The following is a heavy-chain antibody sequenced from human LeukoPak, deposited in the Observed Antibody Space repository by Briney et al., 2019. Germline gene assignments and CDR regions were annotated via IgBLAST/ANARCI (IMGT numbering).Heavy chain of an antibody. D-gene: IGHD1-20*01. CDR1: GGSISSGDYY. CDR3: ARAGEYNWNDGRGNAFDI. CDR2: IYYSGST. V-gene: IGHV4-30-4*01. Sequence: SETLSLTCTVSGGSISSGDYYWSWIRQPPGKGLEWIGYIYYSGSTYYNPSLKSRVTISVDTSKNQFSLKLSSVTAADTAVYYCARAGEYNWNDGRGNAFDIWGQGTMVTVSS. J-gene: IGHJ3*02.